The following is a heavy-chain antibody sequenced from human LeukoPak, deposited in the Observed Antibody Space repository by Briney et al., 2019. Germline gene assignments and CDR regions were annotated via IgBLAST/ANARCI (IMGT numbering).Heavy chain of an antibody. CDR2: ISYDGSNQ. CDR1: GFTFSTYG. CDR3: AKGRTGTSRDNFAH. J-gene: IGHJ4*02. V-gene: IGHV3-30*18. D-gene: IGHD1/OR15-1a*01. Sequence: GGSLRLSCAASGFTFSTYGMHWVRQAQGKGLEWVAVISYDGSNQHYTDSVKGRFTIYRDNSKNTLYLQMNSLRAEDTAVYYCAKGRTGTSRDNFAHWGQGTLVTVSS.